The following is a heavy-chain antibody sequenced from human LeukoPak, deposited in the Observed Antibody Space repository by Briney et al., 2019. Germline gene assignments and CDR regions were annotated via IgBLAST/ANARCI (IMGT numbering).Heavy chain of an antibody. J-gene: IGHJ4*02. V-gene: IGHV3-33*01. Sequence: PGGSLRLSCAASGFTFRSYGMHWVRLAPGKGLEWVAVIWYDGTNKYYADSVKGRFTISRDNSKNTLYLQMNSLRAEDTAVYYCARDQPLDYWGQGTLVTVSS. CDR1: GFTFRSYG. D-gene: IGHD1-14*01. CDR2: IWYDGTNK. CDR3: ARDQPLDY.